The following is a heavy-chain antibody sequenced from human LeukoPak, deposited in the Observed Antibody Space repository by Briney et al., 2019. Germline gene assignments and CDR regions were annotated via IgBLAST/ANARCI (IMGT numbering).Heavy chain of an antibody. Sequence: SETLSLTCAVSGYSITRGFSWGWIRQPPGKGLEWIAAISYDGSTDYKSTLQSRLTISRDTSKNEFSLRLTSVTATDTAVYYCVREGAVPGIDPWGQGTLVIFSS. D-gene: IGHD3-16*01. CDR2: ISYDGST. V-gene: IGHV4-38-2*02. CDR1: GYSITRGFS. CDR3: VREGAVPGIDP. J-gene: IGHJ5*02.